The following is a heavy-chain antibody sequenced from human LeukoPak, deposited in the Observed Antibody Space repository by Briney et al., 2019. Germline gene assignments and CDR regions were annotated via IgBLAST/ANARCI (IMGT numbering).Heavy chain of an antibody. CDR1: GGSISSYY. CDR2: IYYCGNS. V-gene: IGHV4-59*01. D-gene: IGHD2-15*01. Sequence: SSETLSLTCTVWGGSISSYYWSWIRQPPGKGLEWIGYIYYCGNSNYNPSLKSRVTISADTSKNEFSVKLSYVTAADAAIYYCATRSTGVAANFDSGGQGALVSVSS. CDR3: ATRSTGVAANFDS. J-gene: IGHJ4*02.